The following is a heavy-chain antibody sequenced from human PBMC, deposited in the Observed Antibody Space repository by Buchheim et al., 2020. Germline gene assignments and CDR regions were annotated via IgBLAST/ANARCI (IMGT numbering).Heavy chain of an antibody. CDR3: AKEGGIVGASVLGLFDY. D-gene: IGHD1-26*01. CDR2: ISGSGGST. J-gene: IGHJ4*02. V-gene: IGHV3-23*01. Sequence: EVQLLESGGGLVQPGGSLRLSCAASGFTFSSYAMSWVRQAPGKGLEWVSAISGSGGSTYYADSVKGRFTISRDNSQHTLYLQLNSLRAEDTAVYYCAKEGGIVGASVLGLFDYWGQGTL. CDR1: GFTFSSYA.